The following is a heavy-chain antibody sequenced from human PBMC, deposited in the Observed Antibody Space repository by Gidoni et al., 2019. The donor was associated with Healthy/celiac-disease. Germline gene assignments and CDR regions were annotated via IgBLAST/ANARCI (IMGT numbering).Heavy chain of an antibody. V-gene: IGHV1-46*01. J-gene: IGHJ4*02. Sequence: QVQLVQPGAEVQKPGASVKASYKASGSTFTSYYMHWVRQAPVQGLEWMGIITPSGGSTSYEQKVQVRVTMTRDTSTSTVYMELSSLRSEDTAVYYCARAESSSSSFDYWGQGTLVTVSS. D-gene: IGHD6-6*01. CDR1: GSTFTSYY. CDR3: ARAESSSSSFDY. CDR2: ITPSGGST.